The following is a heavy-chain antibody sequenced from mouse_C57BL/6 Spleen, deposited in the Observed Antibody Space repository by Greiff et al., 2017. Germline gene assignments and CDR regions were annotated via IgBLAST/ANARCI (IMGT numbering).Heavy chain of an antibody. J-gene: IGHJ2*01. CDR2: IYPRSGNT. Sequence: QVHVKQSGAELARPGASVKLSCKASGYTFTSYGISWVKQRTGQGLEWIGEIYPRSGNTYYNEKFKGKATLTADKSSSTAYMELRSLTSEDSAVYFCAREAYDLYYFDYWGQGTTLTVSS. CDR3: AREAYDLYYFDY. CDR1: GYTFTSYG. D-gene: IGHD2-4*01. V-gene: IGHV1-81*01.